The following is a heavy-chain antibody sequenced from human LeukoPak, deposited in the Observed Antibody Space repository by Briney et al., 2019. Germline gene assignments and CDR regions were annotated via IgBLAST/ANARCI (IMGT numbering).Heavy chain of an antibody. Sequence: GGSLRLSCAASGFTFSSYWMSWVRQAPGKGLEWVSAISGSGGSTYYADSVKGRFTISRDNSKNTLYLQMNSLRAEDTAVYYCATPKYYYDSSGALDYWGQGTLVTVSS. CDR2: ISGSGGST. V-gene: IGHV3-23*01. J-gene: IGHJ4*02. CDR1: GFTFSSYW. CDR3: ATPKYYYDSSGALDY. D-gene: IGHD3-22*01.